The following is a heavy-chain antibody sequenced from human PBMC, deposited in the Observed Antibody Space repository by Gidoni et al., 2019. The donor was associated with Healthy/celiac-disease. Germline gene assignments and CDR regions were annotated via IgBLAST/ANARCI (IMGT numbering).Heavy chain of an antibody. J-gene: IGHJ3*02. V-gene: IGHV3-9*01. CDR3: AKEASVVTTAFDI. Sequence: EVQLVESGGGLVQPGRSLRLSCAASGFTFDDYAMHWVRQAPGKGLEWVSGISWNSGSIGYADSVKGRFTISRDNAKNSLYLQMNSLRAEDTALYYCAKEASVVTTAFDIWGQGTMVTVSS. CDR1: GFTFDDYA. D-gene: IGHD2-15*01. CDR2: ISWNSGSI.